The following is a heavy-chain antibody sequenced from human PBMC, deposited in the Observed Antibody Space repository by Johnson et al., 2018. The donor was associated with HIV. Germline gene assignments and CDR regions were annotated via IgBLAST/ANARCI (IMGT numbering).Heavy chain of an antibody. D-gene: IGHD6-25*01. CDR1: GFTFDDYG. CDR3: AKSSPAAARFRLGSAFDI. CDR2: INWNGGTT. V-gene: IGHV3-20*04. J-gene: IGHJ3*02. Sequence: VQVVESGGGLVQPGRSLRLSCAASGFTFDDYGMSWVRQCPGKGLEWVSGINWNGGTTAYADSVKGRFTISRDNAKKSLYLQMNSLRAEDTALYYCAKSSPAAARFRLGSAFDIWGQGTMVTVSS.